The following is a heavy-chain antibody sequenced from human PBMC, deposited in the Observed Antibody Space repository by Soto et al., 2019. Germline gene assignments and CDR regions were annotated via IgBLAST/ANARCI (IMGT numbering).Heavy chain of an antibody. V-gene: IGHV4-34*01. CDR2: INHSGST. CDR1: GGSFSGYY. Sequence: SETLSLTCAVYGGSFSGYYWSWIRQPPGKGLKWIREINHSGSTNYNPSLKSRVTISVDTSNNQFSLKLSSVTAADTAVYYCSRGSTIFGVVIGPYYYYYMDVWGKGTTVTVSS. J-gene: IGHJ6*03. D-gene: IGHD3-3*01. CDR3: SRGSTIFGVVIGPYYYYYMDV.